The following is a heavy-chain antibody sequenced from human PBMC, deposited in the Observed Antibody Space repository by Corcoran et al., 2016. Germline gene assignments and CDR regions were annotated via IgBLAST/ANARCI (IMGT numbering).Heavy chain of an antibody. Sequence: QVQLVQSGAEVKKPGASVKVSCKASGYTFTSYYMHWVRQAPGQGLEWMGIINPSGGSTSYAQKFQGRVTMTRDTSTSTVYMELSSLRSEDTAVYYGGREGWEHQRAGPRLDVVVVAAAGLYGMDVWGQGTTVTVSS. CDR3: GREGWEHQRAGPRLDVVVVAAAGLYGMDV. CDR2: INPSGGST. J-gene: IGHJ6*02. V-gene: IGHV1-46*01. CDR1: GYTFTSYY. D-gene: IGHD2-15*01.